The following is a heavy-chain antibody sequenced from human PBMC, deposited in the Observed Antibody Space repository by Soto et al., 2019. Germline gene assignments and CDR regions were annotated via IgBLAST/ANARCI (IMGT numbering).Heavy chain of an antibody. J-gene: IGHJ4*02. CDR2: IWYDGSNK. CDR1: GFTFSSYG. Sequence: QVQLVESGGGVVQPGRSLRLSCAASGFTFSSYGMHWVRQAPGKGLEWVAVIWYDGSNKYYADSVKGRFTISRDNSKNTLYLQMNSLRAEDTAVYYCARDPGMGVVAATPDYWGQGTLVTVSS. V-gene: IGHV3-33*01. D-gene: IGHD2-15*01. CDR3: ARDPGMGVVAATPDY.